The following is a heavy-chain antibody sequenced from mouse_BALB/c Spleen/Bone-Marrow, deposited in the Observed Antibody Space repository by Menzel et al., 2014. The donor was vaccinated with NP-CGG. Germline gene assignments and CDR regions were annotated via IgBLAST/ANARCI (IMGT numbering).Heavy chain of an antibody. Sequence: EVQLQQSGAVLVKPGASVKLSCTASGFNIKDIYMHWVKQRPEQGLEWIGRIDPANGDTKYDPKFQGKATITADTSSNTAYLQLSSLTSEDTAVYYCARDYGPFDYWGQGTTLTVSS. J-gene: IGHJ2*01. CDR1: GFNIKDIY. CDR3: ARDYGPFDY. D-gene: IGHD1-2*01. CDR2: IDPANGDT. V-gene: IGHV14-3*02.